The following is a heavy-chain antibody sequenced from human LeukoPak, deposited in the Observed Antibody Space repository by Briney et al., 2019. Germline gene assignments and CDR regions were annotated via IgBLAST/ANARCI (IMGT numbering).Heavy chain of an antibody. Sequence: GGSLRLSCTASGFTFSSYWMNWVRQAPGRGLEWVANIKQDGSEKYYVDSVKGRFTISRDNAKKSLYLQMNSLRAEDTAVYYCARETEMANLDYWGQGTLVTVSS. D-gene: IGHD5-24*01. CDR3: ARETEMANLDY. CDR1: GFTFSSYW. J-gene: IGHJ4*02. CDR2: IKQDGSEK. V-gene: IGHV3-7*04.